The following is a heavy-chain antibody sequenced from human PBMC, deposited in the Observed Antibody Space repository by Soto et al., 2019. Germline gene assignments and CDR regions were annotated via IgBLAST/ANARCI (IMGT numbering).Heavy chain of an antibody. J-gene: IGHJ4*02. CDR1: GGTFSSYA. CDR3: ARDGSGWYTDDY. Sequence: SVKVSCKASGGTFSSYAISWVRQAPGQGLEWMGGIIPIFGTANYAQKFQGRVTITADESTSTAYMELSSLRSEDTAVYYCARDGSGWYTDDYWGQGTLVTVSS. CDR2: IIPIFGTA. V-gene: IGHV1-69*13. D-gene: IGHD6-19*01.